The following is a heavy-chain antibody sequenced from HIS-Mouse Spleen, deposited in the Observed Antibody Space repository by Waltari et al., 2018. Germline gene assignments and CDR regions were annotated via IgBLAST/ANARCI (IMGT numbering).Heavy chain of an antibody. CDR1: GGSISSSSYY. Sequence: QLQLQESGPGLVKPSETLSLTCTVSGGSISSSSYYWGWSRPPPGKGLEGIGSIYYSGSTYYNPSLKSRVTISVDTSKNQFSLKLSSVTAADTAVYYCAREIPYSSSWYDWYFDLWGRGTLVTVSS. D-gene: IGHD6-13*01. V-gene: IGHV4-39*07. CDR3: AREIPYSSSWYDWYFDL. J-gene: IGHJ2*01. CDR2: IYYSGST.